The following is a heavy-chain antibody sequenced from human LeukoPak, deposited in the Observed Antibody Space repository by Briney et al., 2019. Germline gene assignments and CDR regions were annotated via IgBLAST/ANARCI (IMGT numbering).Heavy chain of an antibody. CDR2: IKDDGSEI. CDR3: AKGGHTIFGVVTNHDAFDI. D-gene: IGHD3-3*01. Sequence: GGSLRLSCVASGFTFRSYWMSWVRLAPGKGLESLEWVANIKDDGSEIYYIDSVKGRFTISRDNSKNTLYLQMNSLRAEDTAVYYCAKGGHTIFGVVTNHDAFDIWGQGTMVTVSS. CDR1: GFTFRSYW. J-gene: IGHJ3*02. V-gene: IGHV3-7*03.